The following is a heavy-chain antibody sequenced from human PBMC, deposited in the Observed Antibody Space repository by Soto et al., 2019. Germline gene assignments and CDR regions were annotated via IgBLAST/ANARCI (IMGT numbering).Heavy chain of an antibody. CDR2: TYYRSKWYN. V-gene: IGHV6-1*01. Sequence: LSLTCVISGDSVSSNSAAWNWIRQSPSRGLEWLGRTYYRSKWYNDYAVSVKSRITINPDTSKNQFSLQLNSVTPEDTAVYYCGRGAIAAAGTRIDYWGQGTLVTVSS. J-gene: IGHJ4*02. CDR3: GRGAIAAAGTRIDY. D-gene: IGHD6-13*01. CDR1: GDSVSSNSAA.